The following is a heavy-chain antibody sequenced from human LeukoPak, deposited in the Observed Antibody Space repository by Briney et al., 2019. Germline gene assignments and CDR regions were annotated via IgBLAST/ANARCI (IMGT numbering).Heavy chain of an antibody. CDR2: INYSGST. V-gene: IGHV4-34*01. D-gene: IGHD3-22*01. CDR3: ARGLRPMVITRPFDY. CDR1: GGSFSGYY. Sequence: SETLSLTCAVYGGSFSGYYWSWIRQPPGKGLEWIGEINYSGSTNYNPSLKRRVTISVDTSKNQFSLKLSSVSAADTAGYYCARGLRPMVITRPFDYSGQGTLVTVSS. J-gene: IGHJ4*02.